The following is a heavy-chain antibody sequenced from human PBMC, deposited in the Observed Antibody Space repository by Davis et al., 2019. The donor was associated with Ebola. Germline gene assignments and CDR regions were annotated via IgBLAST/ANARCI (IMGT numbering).Heavy chain of an antibody. CDR1: GASISSGDFH. Sequence: MPSETLSLTCTVSGASISSGDFHWSWIRQSPGKGLEWIGFIYYSGITYYNPSLKSRVSIPVDTSKNHFSLKLSSVTAADMAVYYCAREASGPDYWGQGTLVTVSS. V-gene: IGHV4-30-4*01. D-gene: IGHD5-12*01. CDR2: IYYSGIT. J-gene: IGHJ4*02. CDR3: AREASGPDY.